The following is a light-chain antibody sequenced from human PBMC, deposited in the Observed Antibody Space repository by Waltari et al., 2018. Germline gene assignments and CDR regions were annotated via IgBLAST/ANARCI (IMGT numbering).Light chain of an antibody. Sequence: EIVLTQSPGTLSLSPGESTTLFCRASQSVSSNSLAWYQQIPGQAPRLLIYGASSRATGIPDRFSGSGSGTDFTLTISRLEPEDFALYYCQQYGTAPRTFGQGTKVEVK. CDR1: QSVSSNS. CDR3: QQYGTAPRT. J-gene: IGKJ1*01. CDR2: GAS. V-gene: IGKV3-20*01.